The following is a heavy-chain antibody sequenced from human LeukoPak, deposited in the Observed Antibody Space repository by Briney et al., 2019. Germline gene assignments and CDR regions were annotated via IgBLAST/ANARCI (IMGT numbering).Heavy chain of an antibody. CDR1: GITVRSDY. J-gene: IGHJ4*02. CDR2: ISSSGSTI. Sequence: GGSLRLSCAASGITVRSDYMSWVRQAPGKGLEWVSYISSSGSTIYYADSVKGRFTISRDNAKKSLYLQMNSLRAEDTAVYYCVRIGHLDSWGQGTLVTVSS. CDR3: VRIGHLDS. V-gene: IGHV3-11*01.